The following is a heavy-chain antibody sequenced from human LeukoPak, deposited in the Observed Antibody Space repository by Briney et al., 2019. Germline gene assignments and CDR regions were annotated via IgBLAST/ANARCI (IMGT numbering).Heavy chain of an antibody. V-gene: IGHV4-59*12. CDR2: IYYSGST. D-gene: IGHD6-19*01. CDR1: GGSISSYY. Sequence: SETLSLTCTVSGGSISSYYWSWIRQPPGKGLEWIGYIYYSGSTNYNPSLKSRVTISVDTSKNQFSLKLSSVTAADTAVYYCARVSGYSSGWSRSGWLRYFDYWGQGTLVTVSS. CDR3: ARVSGYSSGWSRSGWLRYFDY. J-gene: IGHJ4*02.